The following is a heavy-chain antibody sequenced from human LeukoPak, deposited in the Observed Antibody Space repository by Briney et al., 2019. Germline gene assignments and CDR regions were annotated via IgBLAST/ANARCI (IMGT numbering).Heavy chain of an antibody. V-gene: IGHV3-48*04. CDR1: GFSFSSYG. J-gene: IGHJ4*02. D-gene: IGHD3-22*01. Sequence: GGSLRLSCAASGFSFSSYGLSWVRQAPGKGPQWVSYISGNGGTTHYADSVEGRFTISRDNAKNSLYLQMSSLRAEDTAVYYCARDLDSGNYFFAYWGQGTPVTVSS. CDR3: ARDLDSGNYFFAY. CDR2: ISGNGGTT.